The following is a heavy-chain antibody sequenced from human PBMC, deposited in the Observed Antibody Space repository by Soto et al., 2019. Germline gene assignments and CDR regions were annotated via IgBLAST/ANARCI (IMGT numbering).Heavy chain of an antibody. CDR2: IRSKTYGGTT. V-gene: IGHV3-49*03. J-gene: IGHJ6*02. CDR1: GFTFGDYA. Sequence: PGGSLRLSCIASGFTFGDYAMCWFRQAPGKGLEWVGFIRSKTYGGTTEYAASVKGTFTISRDDSKSIAYLQMNSLKTEDTAVYYCTRLRETPWGNDGRDGWGQGITVTVSS. CDR3: TRLRETPWGNDGRDG. D-gene: IGHD3-16*01.